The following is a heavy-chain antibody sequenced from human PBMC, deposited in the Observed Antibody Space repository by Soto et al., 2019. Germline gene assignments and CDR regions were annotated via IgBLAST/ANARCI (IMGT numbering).Heavy chain of an antibody. CDR1: GGSFSGYY. D-gene: IGHD6-13*01. J-gene: IGHJ4*02. CDR3: ARYNAASGTYYFDY. Sequence: SETLSLTCAVYGGSFSGYYWSWIRQPPGKGLEWIGEINHSGSTNYNPSLKSRVTISVDTSKNQFSLKLSSVTAADTAVYYCARYNAASGTYYFDYWGQGTLVTVSS. CDR2: INHSGST. V-gene: IGHV4-34*01.